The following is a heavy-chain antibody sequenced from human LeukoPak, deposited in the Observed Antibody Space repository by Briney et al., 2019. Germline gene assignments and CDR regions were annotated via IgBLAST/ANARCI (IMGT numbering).Heavy chain of an antibody. V-gene: IGHV3-30*02. Sequence: GGSLRLSCAASGFTFSSYWMSWVRQAPGKGLEWVAFIRYDGSNKYYAGSVKGRFTISRDNSKNTLYLQMNSLRAEDTAVYYCAKDFLRITMIVVVIPTFFDYWGQGTLVTVSS. D-gene: IGHD3-22*01. CDR1: GFTFSSYW. CDR3: AKDFLRITMIVVVIPTFFDY. CDR2: IRYDGSNK. J-gene: IGHJ4*02.